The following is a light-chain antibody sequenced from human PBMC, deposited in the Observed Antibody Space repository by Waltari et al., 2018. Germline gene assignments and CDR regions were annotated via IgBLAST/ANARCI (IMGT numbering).Light chain of an antibody. J-gene: IGKJ4*01. CDR2: GAS. V-gene: IGKV3-20*01. Sequence: EVVLTQSPGTLSLSPGVRATLSCRASQSVWNSYLAWYQQKPGQAPRLLIYGASLRATGIPERFSGSGSGTDFTLTIRSLEPEDFALYHCQQYGNSPLTFGGGTRVEI. CDR3: QQYGNSPLT. CDR1: QSVWNSY.